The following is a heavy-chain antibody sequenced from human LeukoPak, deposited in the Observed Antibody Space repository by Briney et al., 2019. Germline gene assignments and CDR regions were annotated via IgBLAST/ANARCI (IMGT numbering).Heavy chain of an antibody. D-gene: IGHD2-21*02. CDR3: AKGKVVTAPIDY. CDR1: GFIFSGYS. J-gene: IGHJ4*02. V-gene: IGHV3-23*01. CDR2: ISGSGGST. Sequence: GGSLRLSCAASGFIFSGYSMNWIRQTPGKGLEWVSAISGSGGSTYYADSVKGRFTISRDNSKNTLYLQMNSLRAEDTAVYYCAKGKVVTAPIDYWGQGTLVTVSS.